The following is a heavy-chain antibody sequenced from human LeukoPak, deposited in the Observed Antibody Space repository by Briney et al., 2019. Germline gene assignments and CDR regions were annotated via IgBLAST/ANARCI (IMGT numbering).Heavy chain of an antibody. D-gene: IGHD5-18*01. CDR3: ARVTDTAMVIYYYYYYMDV. J-gene: IGHJ6*03. V-gene: IGHV1-18*01. CDR1: GYTFTSYG. Sequence: GASVKVSCKASGYTFTSYGISWVRQAPGQGLEWMGWISAYNGNTNYAQKLQGRVTMTTDTSTSTAYMELRSLGSDDTAVYYCARVTDTAMVIYYYYYYMDVWGKGTTVTVSS. CDR2: ISAYNGNT.